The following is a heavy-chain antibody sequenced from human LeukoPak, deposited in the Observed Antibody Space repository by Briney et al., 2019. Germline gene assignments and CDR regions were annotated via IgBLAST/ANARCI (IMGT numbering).Heavy chain of an antibody. CDR2: IYHSGST. CDR3: ARTRSPYRYYGMDV. CDR1: GGSISSGGYS. J-gene: IGHJ6*02. V-gene: IGHV4-30-2*01. Sequence: SQTLSLTCAVSGGSISSGGYSWSWIRQPPGKGLEWIGYIYHSGSTYYNPSLKSRVTISVDRSKNQFSLKLSSVTAADTAVYYCARTRSPYRYYGMDVWGQGTTVTVSS. D-gene: IGHD1-26*01.